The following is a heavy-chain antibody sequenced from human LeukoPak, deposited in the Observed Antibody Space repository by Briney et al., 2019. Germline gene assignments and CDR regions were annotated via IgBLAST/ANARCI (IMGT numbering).Heavy chain of an antibody. CDR3: AREVGGDFDALDY. CDR1: GGSISSGNW. V-gene: IGHV4-4*02. Sequence: SGTLSLTCAVSGGSISSGNWWSWVRQPPGKGLQWIGEIFHSGSTNYNPSLKSRVTISVDNSKNQLSLTLTSVTAADTAVYYCAREVGGDFDALDYWGQGTLVTVSS. J-gene: IGHJ4*02. D-gene: IGHD4-17*01. CDR2: IFHSGST.